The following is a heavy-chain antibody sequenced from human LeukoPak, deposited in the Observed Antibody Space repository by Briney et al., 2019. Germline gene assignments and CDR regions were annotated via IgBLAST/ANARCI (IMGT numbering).Heavy chain of an antibody. Sequence: GGSLRLSCAASGFTFSSYSMNWVRQAPGKGLEWVSYISDSSSTIYYADSVKGRFTISRDNAKNSLYLQMNSLRAEDTAVYYCAKRYFGNYYFDYWGQGTLVTVSS. J-gene: IGHJ4*02. D-gene: IGHD3-10*01. CDR3: AKRYFGNYYFDY. V-gene: IGHV3-48*01. CDR1: GFTFSSYS. CDR2: ISDSSSTI.